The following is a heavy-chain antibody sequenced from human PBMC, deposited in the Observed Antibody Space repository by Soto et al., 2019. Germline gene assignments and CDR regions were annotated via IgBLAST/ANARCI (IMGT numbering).Heavy chain of an antibody. D-gene: IGHD2-2*01. Sequence: PGGSLRLSCTASGFTFGDYAMSWVRQAPGKGLEWVGFIRSKAYGGTTEYAASVKGRFTISRDDSKSIAYLQMNSLKTEDTAVYYCTYCSSTSCYEGDWFDPWGQGTLVTVSS. CDR2: IRSKAYGGTT. CDR3: TYCSSTSCYEGDWFDP. V-gene: IGHV3-49*04. CDR1: GFTFGDYA. J-gene: IGHJ5*02.